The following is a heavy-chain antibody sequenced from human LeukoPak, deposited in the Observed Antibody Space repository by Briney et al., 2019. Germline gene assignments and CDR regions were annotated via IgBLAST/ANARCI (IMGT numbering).Heavy chain of an antibody. V-gene: IGHV3-21*01. D-gene: IGHD2-15*01. CDR1: GFTFSNAW. J-gene: IGHJ4*02. CDR2: ISSSSTYI. Sequence: TGGSLRLSCAASGFTFSNAWMSWVRQAPGKGLEWVSSISSSSTYIHYADSVKGRFTISRDNAKNSLYLQMNSLRVEDTAVYYCARAYCSGGSCLGDYWGQGTLVTVSS. CDR3: ARAYCSGGSCLGDY.